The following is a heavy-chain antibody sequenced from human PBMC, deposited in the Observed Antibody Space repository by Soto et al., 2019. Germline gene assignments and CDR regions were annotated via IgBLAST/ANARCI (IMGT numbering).Heavy chain of an antibody. Sequence: EVQLVESGGGLVQPGGSVRLSCAASGFSFNTYWMEWVRQVPGKGLVWVSRINFDGSSTNYADSVKGRFTISRDNAKNTLYLQMNSLTAEDTAVYYCARVSQWLQFSDVFDVWGQGTMVTVSS. J-gene: IGHJ3*01. V-gene: IGHV3-74*01. CDR2: INFDGSST. CDR3: ARVSQWLQFSDVFDV. CDR1: GFSFNTYW. D-gene: IGHD5-12*01.